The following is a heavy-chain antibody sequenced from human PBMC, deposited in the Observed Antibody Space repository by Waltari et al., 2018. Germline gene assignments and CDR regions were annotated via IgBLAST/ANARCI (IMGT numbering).Heavy chain of an antibody. Sequence: QMQLQESGPGLVKPSQTLSLTRTVSSGSLNSGSYYWSWVRQPAGKGLEWIGRIYISGSTDYSPSLKSRVTMSLDTSKNQFFLKMTSAIATDTAVYYCARVERGYSYGTLDLWGPGKLVTVSS. V-gene: IGHV4-61*02. CDR1: SGSLNSGSYY. CDR2: IYISGST. J-gene: IGHJ5*02. CDR3: ARVERGYSYGTLDL. D-gene: IGHD5-18*01.